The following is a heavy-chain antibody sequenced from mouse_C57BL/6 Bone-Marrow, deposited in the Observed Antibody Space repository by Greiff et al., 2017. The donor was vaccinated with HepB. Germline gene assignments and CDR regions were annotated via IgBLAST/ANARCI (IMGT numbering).Heavy chain of an antibody. Sequence: VQLQQSGAELMKPGASVKLSCKATGYTFTGYWIEWVKQRPGHGLEWIGEILPGSGSTNYNEKFKGKATVTADTSSNTAYMQLSRLTTEDSAIYYCARPSHYYGSEYFDYWGQGTTLTVSS. D-gene: IGHD1-1*01. V-gene: IGHV1-9*01. J-gene: IGHJ2*01. CDR3: ARPSHYYGSEYFDY. CDR1: GYTFTGYW. CDR2: ILPGSGST.